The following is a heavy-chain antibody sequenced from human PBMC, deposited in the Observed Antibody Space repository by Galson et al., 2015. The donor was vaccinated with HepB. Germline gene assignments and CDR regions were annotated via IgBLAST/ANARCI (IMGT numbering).Heavy chain of an antibody. CDR2: ISAYNGNT. D-gene: IGHD6-19*01. Sequence: SVKVSCKASGYTFTSYGISWVRQAPGQGLEWMGWISAYNGNTNYAQKLQGRVTMTTDTSTSTAYMELRSLRSDDTAVYYCARVSESGGWPAYGMDVWGQGTTVTVSS. V-gene: IGHV1-18*04. CDR1: GYTFTSYG. J-gene: IGHJ6*02. CDR3: ARVSESGGWPAYGMDV.